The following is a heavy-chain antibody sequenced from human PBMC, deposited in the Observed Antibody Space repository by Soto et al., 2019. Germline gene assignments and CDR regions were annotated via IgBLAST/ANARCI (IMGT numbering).Heavy chain of an antibody. Sequence: QVQLVQSGAEVKKPGASVKVSCKASGYTFTSYAMHWVRQAPGQRLEWMGWINAGNGNTKYSQKFQGRVTITRDTSASTAYMELSSLRSEDTAVYYCARVIGGWYYFDYWGQVTLVTVSS. D-gene: IGHD6-19*01. CDR3: ARVIGGWYYFDY. V-gene: IGHV1-3*01. CDR1: GYTFTSYA. J-gene: IGHJ4*02. CDR2: INAGNGNT.